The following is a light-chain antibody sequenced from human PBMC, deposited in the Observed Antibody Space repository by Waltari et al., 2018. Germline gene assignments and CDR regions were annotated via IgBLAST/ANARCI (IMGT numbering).Light chain of an antibody. J-gene: IGLJ3*02. V-gene: IGLV2-14*01. CDR1: SFDVGFYDF. CDR3: SSYTRRSYWV. Sequence: QSALTQPASVSGSPGQSITISCTGTSFDVGFYDFVSWFQQPPGKAPKVMIYKVNNRPSGVSNRFAGSKSANTASLTISGLQAEDEADYYCSSYTRRSYWVFGGGTQLTVL. CDR2: KVN.